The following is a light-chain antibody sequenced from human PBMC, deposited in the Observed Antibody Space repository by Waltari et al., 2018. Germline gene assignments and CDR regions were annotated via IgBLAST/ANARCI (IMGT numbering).Light chain of an antibody. V-gene: IGLV2-14*01. CDR3: SSYTSSSTPV. CDR2: EVS. CDR1: SRDVGGYTY. J-gene: IGLJ2*01. Sequence: QSALTQPASVSGSPGQSITISCTGTSRDVGGYTYVSWYQQHPGKAPKLMIYEVSNRPSGVSNRFSGSKSGNTASLTISGLQAEDEADYYCSSYTSSSTPVFGGGTKLTVL.